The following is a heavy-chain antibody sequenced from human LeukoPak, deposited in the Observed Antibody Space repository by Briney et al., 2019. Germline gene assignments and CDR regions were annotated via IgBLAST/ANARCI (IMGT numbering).Heavy chain of an antibody. J-gene: IGHJ4*02. CDR3: ARGRSSSWYVDY. CDR1: GVSFSGYY. CDR2: INHSGST. D-gene: IGHD6-13*01. Sequence: SETLSLTCAVYGVSFSGYYWSWIRQPPGKGLEWIGEINHSGSTNYNPSLKSRVTISVDTSKNQFSLKLSSVTAADTAVYYCARGRSSSWYVDYWGQGTLVTVSS. V-gene: IGHV4-34*01.